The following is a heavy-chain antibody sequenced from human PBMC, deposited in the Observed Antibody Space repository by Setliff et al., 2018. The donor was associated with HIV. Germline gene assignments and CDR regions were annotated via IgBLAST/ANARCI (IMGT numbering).Heavy chain of an antibody. J-gene: IGHJ4*02. CDR3: ARGRGGYFGGGRYYNLPYFDS. Sequence: PGESLKISCKTSGYSFSTYWVGWVRQMPGKGLEWLGILYFGDSDPKYNPSFEGQVTISADKSIKTAFLQWRSLKTSDTAIYYCARGRGGYFGGGRYYNLPYFDSWGQGTLVTVSS. D-gene: IGHD2-15*01. V-gene: IGHV5-51*01. CDR2: LYFGDSDP. CDR1: GYSFSTYW.